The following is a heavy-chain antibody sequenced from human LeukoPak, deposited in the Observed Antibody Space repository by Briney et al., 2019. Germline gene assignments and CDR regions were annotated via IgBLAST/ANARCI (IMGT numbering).Heavy chain of an antibody. CDR3: ARVAIEYSSSSDLYYFDY. Sequence: GGSLRLSCAASGFTFSSYSMNWVRQAPGKGLEWVSYISSSSSTIYYADSVKGRFTISRDNAKNSLYLQMNSLRAEDTAVYYCARVAIEYSSSSDLYYFDYWGQGTLVTVSS. CDR1: GFTFSSYS. J-gene: IGHJ4*02. CDR2: ISSSSSTI. D-gene: IGHD6-6*01. V-gene: IGHV3-48*04.